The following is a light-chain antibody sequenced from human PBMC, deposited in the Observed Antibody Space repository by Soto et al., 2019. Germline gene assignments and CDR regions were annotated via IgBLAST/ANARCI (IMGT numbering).Light chain of an antibody. Sequence: DIVLTQSPGTLSLSPGERATLSCRASQSVRSSYLAWYQQKPGQAPRLLINGASSRATGIPDRFSGSGSGTDFTLTISRLEPEDFAVHYCQQYGSSSGYTFGQGTKLEIK. CDR3: QQYGSSSGYT. V-gene: IGKV3-20*01. CDR2: GAS. J-gene: IGKJ2*01. CDR1: QSVRSSY.